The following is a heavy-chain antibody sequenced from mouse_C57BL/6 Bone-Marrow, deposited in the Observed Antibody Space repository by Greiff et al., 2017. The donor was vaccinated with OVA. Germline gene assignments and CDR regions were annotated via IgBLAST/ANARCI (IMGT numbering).Heavy chain of an antibody. CDR3: ASSRGGYAMDY. CDR2: IRNKANGYTT. CDR1: GFTFTDYY. Sequence: EVQLQESGGGLVQPGGSLSLSCAASGFTFTDYYMSWVRQPPGKALEWLGFIRNKANGYTTEYSASVKGRFTISRDNSQSILYLQMNALRAEDSATYYCASSRGGYAMDYWGQGTSVTVSS. J-gene: IGHJ4*01. V-gene: IGHV7-3*01.